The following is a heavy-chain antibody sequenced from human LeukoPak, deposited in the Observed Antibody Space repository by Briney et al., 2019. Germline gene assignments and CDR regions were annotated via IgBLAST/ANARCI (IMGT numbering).Heavy chain of an antibody. Sequence: GGSLKISCQGSGYRFDTYWIAWVRQMPGRGLEWMGIIYPGDSDTRYSPSFEGQVTISADKSISTAYLQWSSLKGSDSAMYYCARQEEIAGPGDYWGQGTLVTVSS. CDR1: GYRFDTYW. J-gene: IGHJ4*02. CDR2: IYPGDSDT. CDR3: ARQEEIAGPGDY. D-gene: IGHD3-22*01. V-gene: IGHV5-51*01.